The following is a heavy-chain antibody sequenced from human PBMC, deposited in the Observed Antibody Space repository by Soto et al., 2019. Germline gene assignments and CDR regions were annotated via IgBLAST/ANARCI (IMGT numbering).Heavy chain of an antibody. J-gene: IGHJ4*02. CDR2: INGRSNYK. Sequence: EVQLVESGGGLVAPGGSLRLSCVASGFTLTTYTMNWVRQAPGTGLEWVSSINGRSNYKYYSDSVKGRFIISRDNTQNALFLQIRRLGPEDTATYYCVREDGVVGVSSAFDSWGQGTLVTVSS. D-gene: IGHD1-26*01. CDR3: VREDGVVGVSSAFDS. CDR1: GFTLTTYT. V-gene: IGHV3-21*02.